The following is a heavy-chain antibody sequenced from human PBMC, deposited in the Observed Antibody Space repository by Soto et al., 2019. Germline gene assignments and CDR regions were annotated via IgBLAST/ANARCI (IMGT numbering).Heavy chain of an antibody. CDR3: ARPKGDSFGELFPGYYYYGMDV. CDR2: FSVYNGNT. V-gene: IGHV1-18*01. J-gene: IGHJ6*02. CDR1: GYTFTSYG. Sequence: ASVKVSCKASGYTFTSYGISWVRQAPGQGLEWMDWFSVYNGNTNFAQKLQGRVTMTTDTSTSTAYMELRSLRSDDTAVYYCARPKGDSFGELFPGYYYYGMDVWGQGTTVTVSS. D-gene: IGHD3-10*01.